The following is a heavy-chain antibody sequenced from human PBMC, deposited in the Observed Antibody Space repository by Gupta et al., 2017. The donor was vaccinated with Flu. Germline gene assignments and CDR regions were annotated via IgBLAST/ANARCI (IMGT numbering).Heavy chain of an antibody. J-gene: IGHJ4*02. V-gene: IGHV3-23*01. Sequence: RQATGKGLEWVSSITGAGDRTYYADSVMGRFTISRDNSKNTLYLQMNSLRGDDTALYYCAKDRSGNPAIDYWGQGPLVTVSA. CDR3: AKDRSGNPAIDY. D-gene: IGHD6-13*01. CDR2: ITGAGDRT.